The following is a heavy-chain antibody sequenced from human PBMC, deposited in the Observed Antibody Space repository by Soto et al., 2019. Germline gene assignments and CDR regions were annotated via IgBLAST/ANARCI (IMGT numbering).Heavy chain of an antibody. D-gene: IGHD3-3*01. Sequence: SETLSLTCTVSGGSIGTSWWNWIRQSPGKGLEWIGYVYYNGDTNYNPSLKSRVTISVDTSKNQFSLKLSSVTAADTAVYYCARGGDFWSGYSYYYGMDVWGQGTTVTVSS. J-gene: IGHJ6*02. CDR2: VYYNGDT. CDR1: GGSIGTSW. V-gene: IGHV4-59*01. CDR3: ARGGDFWSGYSYYYGMDV.